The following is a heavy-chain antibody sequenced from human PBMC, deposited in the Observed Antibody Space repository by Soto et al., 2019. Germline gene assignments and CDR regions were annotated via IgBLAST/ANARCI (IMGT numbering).Heavy chain of an antibody. Sequence: ASVKVSCKASGYTFTSYDINWVRQATGQGLEWVGWMNPNSGNTGYAQKFQGRVTMTRNTSISTAYMELSSLRSEDTAVYYCARGRVGATGYYYYYGMDVWGQGTTGT. J-gene: IGHJ6*02. V-gene: IGHV1-8*01. CDR3: ARGRVGATGYYYYYGMDV. D-gene: IGHD1-26*01. CDR2: MNPNSGNT. CDR1: GYTFTSYD.